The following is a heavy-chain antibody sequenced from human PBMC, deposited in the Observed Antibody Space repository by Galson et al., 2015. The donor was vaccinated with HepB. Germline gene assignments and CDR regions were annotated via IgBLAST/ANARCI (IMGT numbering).Heavy chain of an antibody. CDR1: GFSLSTSEGG. CDR2: IYWDDGQ. D-gene: IGHD4-17*01. Sequence: PALVKPTQPLTLPCTFSGFSLSTSEGGVGVAWIRQPPGKALEWLALIYWDDGQRYSPSLKNHPTITKESSQAQPVLIMTRMDPMDTATYYCSHIRDSASVRFDSCGQGTLVTVSS. J-gene: IGHJ5*01. CDR3: SHIRDSASVRFDS. V-gene: IGHV2-5*02.